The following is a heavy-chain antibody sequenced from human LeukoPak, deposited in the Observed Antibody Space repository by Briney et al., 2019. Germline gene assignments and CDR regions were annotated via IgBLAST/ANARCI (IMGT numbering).Heavy chain of an antibody. J-gene: IGHJ2*01. Sequence: PGGSLRLSCAASGFTFSSYWMSWVRQAPGKGLEWVANIKQDGSEKYYVDSVKGRFTISRDNAKNSLYLQMNSLRAEDTAVYYCARARYHYGNTGHSYWYFDLWGRGTLVTVSS. V-gene: IGHV3-7*04. CDR1: GFTFSSYW. D-gene: IGHD4-17*01. CDR3: ARARYHYGNTGHSYWYFDL. CDR2: IKQDGSEK.